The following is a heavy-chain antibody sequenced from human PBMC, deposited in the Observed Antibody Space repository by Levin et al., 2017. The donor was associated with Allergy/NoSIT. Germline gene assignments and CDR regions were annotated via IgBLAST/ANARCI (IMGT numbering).Heavy chain of an antibody. CDR3: ARGGYYGSGVNSPSKFDY. V-gene: IGHV1-69*06. CDR2: IIPIFGTA. J-gene: IGHJ4*02. CDR1: GGTFSSYA. D-gene: IGHD3-10*01. Sequence: GGSLRLSCKASGGTFSSYAISWVRQAPGQGLEWMGGIIPIFGTANYAQKFQGRVTITADKSTSTAYMELSSLRSEDTAVYYCARGGYYGSGVNSPSKFDYWGQGTLVTVSS.